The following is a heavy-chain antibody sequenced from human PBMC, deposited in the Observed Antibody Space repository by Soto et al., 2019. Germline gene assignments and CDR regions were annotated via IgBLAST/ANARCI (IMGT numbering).Heavy chain of an antibody. CDR3: VREGSYQNDYYYGMDV. J-gene: IGHJ6*02. V-gene: IGHV1-18*01. CDR1: GYTFTSYG. D-gene: IGHD2-15*01. CDR2: ISAYNGNT. Sequence: ASVKVSCKASGYTFTSYGISWVRQAPGQGLEWMGWISAYNGNTNYAQKLQGRVTMTTDTSTSTAYMELRSLRSDDTAVYYCVREGSYQNDYYYGMDVSGQGTTVTVSS.